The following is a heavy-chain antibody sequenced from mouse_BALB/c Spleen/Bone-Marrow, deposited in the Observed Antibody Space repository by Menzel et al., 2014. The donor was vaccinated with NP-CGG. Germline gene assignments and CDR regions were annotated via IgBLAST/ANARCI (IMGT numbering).Heavy chain of an antibody. D-gene: IGHD1-1*01. J-gene: IGHJ1*01. CDR1: GYSFTGYF. V-gene: IGHV1-20*02. CDR2: INPYNGDT. CDR3: AREGGYYYGSSPYFDV. Sequence: VQLQQSGPELVKPGASVKISCKASGYSFTGYFMKWVMQSHGKSLEWIGRINPYNGDTFYNQKFKGKATLTVDKSSSSAHMELRSLASEDSAVYYCAREGGYYYGSSPYFDVWGAGTTVTVSS.